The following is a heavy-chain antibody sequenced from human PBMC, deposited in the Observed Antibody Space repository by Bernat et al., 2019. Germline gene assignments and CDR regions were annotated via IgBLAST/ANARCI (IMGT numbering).Heavy chain of an antibody. V-gene: IGHV3-30*18. CDR3: AKDNYGDYQPLDY. D-gene: IGHD4-17*01. CDR2: ISYDGSNK. CDR1: GFTFSSYG. J-gene: IGHJ4*01. Sequence: QVQLVESGGGVVQPGRSLRLSCAASGFTFSSYGMHWVRQAPGKGLEWVAVISYDGSNKYYADSVKGRFTISRDNSKNTLYLQMNSLRAEDTAVYYCAKDNYGDYQPLDYWGHGTLVTVSS.